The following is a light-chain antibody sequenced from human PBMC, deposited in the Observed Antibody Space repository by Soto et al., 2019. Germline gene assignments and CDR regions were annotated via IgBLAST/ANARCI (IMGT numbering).Light chain of an antibody. CDR1: ALPKQY. J-gene: IGLJ2*01. Sequence: SYELTQPPSVSVSPGQTARITCSGDALPKQYAYWYHQKPGQAPVLVIYKDSERPSGIPERFSGSSSGTTVTLTITGVQAEDEADYYCQSADSSGTSRVFGGGTQLTVL. V-gene: IGLV3-25*02. CDR3: QSADSSGTSRV. CDR2: KDS.